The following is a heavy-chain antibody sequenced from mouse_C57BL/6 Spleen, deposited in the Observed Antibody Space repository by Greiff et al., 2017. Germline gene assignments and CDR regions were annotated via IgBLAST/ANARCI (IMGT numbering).Heavy chain of an antibody. Sequence: EVQGVESGGGLVKPGGSLKLSCAASGFTFSDYGMHWVRQAPEKGLEWVAYISSGSSTINYADTVKGRFTISRDTAKNTLFLQMTSLRSEDTAMYYCARHGYYDSSYGYFDVWGTGTTVTVSS. CDR1: GFTFSDYG. CDR3: ARHGYYDSSYGYFDV. CDR2: ISSGSSTI. D-gene: IGHD1-1*01. V-gene: IGHV5-17*01. J-gene: IGHJ1*03.